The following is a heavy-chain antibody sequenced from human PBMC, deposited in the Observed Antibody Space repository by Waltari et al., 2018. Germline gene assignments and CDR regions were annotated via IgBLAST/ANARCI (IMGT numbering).Heavy chain of an antibody. V-gene: IGHV3-23*01. CDR3: AKDRTGTFDY. Sequence: EGHLLESGGGLVQPGGSLRLSCAASGFPFSSYAMTWVRQAPGKGLEWVSAITGTGGSTYYADSVKGRFTISRDNSKNTVYLQMNSLRAEDTALYYCAKDRTGTFDYWGQGTLVTVSS. J-gene: IGHJ4*02. CDR2: ITGTGGST. CDR1: GFPFSSYA. D-gene: IGHD1-1*01.